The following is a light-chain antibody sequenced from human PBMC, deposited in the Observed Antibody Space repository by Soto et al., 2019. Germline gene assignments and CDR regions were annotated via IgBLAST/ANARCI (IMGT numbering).Light chain of an antibody. V-gene: IGKV1-39*01. CDR1: QSISSY. CDR2: AAS. J-gene: IGKJ2*01. CDR3: QQSHSTPYT. Sequence: DIQMTQSPSSLSASVGDRVTITCRASQSISSYLNWYQQTPGKAPKLLIYAASTSQSGVPSRFSGSGSGTDFTLTISSLQPEDFATYYCQQSHSTPYTFGQETKVEIK.